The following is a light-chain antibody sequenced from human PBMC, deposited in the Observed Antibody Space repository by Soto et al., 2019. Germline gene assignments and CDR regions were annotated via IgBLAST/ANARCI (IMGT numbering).Light chain of an antibody. J-gene: IGKJ3*01. CDR3: QQSNSYPFT. Sequence: EIQMTQSPSTLSASVGDRVTITCRASQSISTWLAWYQQKPGKAPKLLIYKASSIETGVPSRFSGSGSGTEFTLTISSLQPDDFATYYCQQSNSYPFTFGPGTKLDIK. V-gene: IGKV1-5*03. CDR2: KAS. CDR1: QSISTW.